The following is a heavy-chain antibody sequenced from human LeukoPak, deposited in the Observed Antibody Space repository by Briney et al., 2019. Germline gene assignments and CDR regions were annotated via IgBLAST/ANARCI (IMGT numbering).Heavy chain of an antibody. Sequence: GGSLRLSCVASGFSFSSYAMSWVRQAPGKGLEWVSSIHNSGDKTFYSDSVRGRFTISRDNSKSTVYLQMNSLRADDTALYYCAKESGGDWGYFEYWGQGILVTVSS. CDR2: IHNSGDKT. V-gene: IGHV3-23*01. D-gene: IGHD2-21*01. J-gene: IGHJ4*02. CDR3: AKESGGDWGYFEY. CDR1: GFSFSSYA.